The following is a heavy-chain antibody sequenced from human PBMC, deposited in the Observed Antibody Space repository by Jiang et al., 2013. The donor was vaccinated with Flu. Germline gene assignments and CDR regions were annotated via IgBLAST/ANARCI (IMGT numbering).Heavy chain of an antibody. CDR2: IVVGSGDT. J-gene: IGHJ6*03. CDR1: GFTFSNSV. CDR3: AARPAPYRLDGPVSSTSYYYV. Sequence: SGAEVKKPGTSVKVSCTTSGFTFSNSVVQWVRQARGQRPEWIGWIVVGSGDTAYAQRFQKRVAITKDMSTSTAYLELSSLRSEDTAVYYCAARPAPYRLDGPVSSTSYYYV. D-gene: IGHD2-2*01. V-gene: IGHV1-58*01.